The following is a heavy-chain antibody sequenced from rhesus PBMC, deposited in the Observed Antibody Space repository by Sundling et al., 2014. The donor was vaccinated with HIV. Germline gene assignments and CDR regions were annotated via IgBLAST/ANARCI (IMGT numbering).Heavy chain of an antibody. Sequence: QVQLQESGPAVVKPSETLSLTCAVSGGSINSSNWWSWIRQSPGKGLEWVGSVYGSIGSTNYNPFLKSRVTISTDTSKNQFSLKLSSVTAADTAVYYCARKWLLHWGFDSWGQGVLVIVSS. V-gene: IGHV4-93*01. CDR3: ARKWLLHWGFDS. J-gene: IGHJ4*01. D-gene: IGHD3-28*01. CDR2: VYGSIGST. CDR1: GGSINSSNW.